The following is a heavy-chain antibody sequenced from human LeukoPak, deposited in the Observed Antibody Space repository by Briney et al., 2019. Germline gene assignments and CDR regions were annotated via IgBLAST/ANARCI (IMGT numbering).Heavy chain of an antibody. D-gene: IGHD3-22*01. J-gene: IGHJ3*02. V-gene: IGHV3-11*01. CDR1: GFTFSDYY. CDR3: ARLSYYYDSSGPPSGAFDI. CDR2: ISSSGSTI. Sequence: GGSLRLSCAASGFTFSDYYMSWIRQAPGKGLEWVSCISSSGSTIYYADSVKGRFTISRDNAKNSLYLQMNSLRAEDTAVYYCARLSYYYDSSGPPSGAFDIWGQGTMVTVSS.